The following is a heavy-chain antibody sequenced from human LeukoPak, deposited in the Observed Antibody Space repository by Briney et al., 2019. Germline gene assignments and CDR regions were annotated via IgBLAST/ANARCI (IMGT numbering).Heavy chain of an antibody. CDR1: GGSIGVT. D-gene: IGHD3-10*01. CDR3: ARGTRYYYGSGSYQYYFDY. Sequence: PSDTLSHTAGLAGGSIGVTIGWSWIRQPPGKGLEWSAYFYYRGSTNYNPCLKSRVTISVDTSNNQFSLRLSSVAAADTAVYYCARGTRYYYGSGSYQYYFDYWGQGTLVTVSS. V-gene: IGHV4-59*07. CDR2: FYYRGST. J-gene: IGHJ4*02.